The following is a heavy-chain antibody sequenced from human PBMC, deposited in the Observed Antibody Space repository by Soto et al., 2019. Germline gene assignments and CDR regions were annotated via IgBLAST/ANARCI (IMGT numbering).Heavy chain of an antibody. CDR3: ASLVNGQHEYFDY. Sequence: SETLSLTCIVSGGSFSSRSYYWGWIRQPPGKGLEWIGTISFSGSTYYGLSLKSRLTISVDTSRNHFSLKLSSVTAADTAVYYCASLVNGQHEYFDYWGQGALVTVS. V-gene: IGHV4-39*02. CDR1: GGSFSSRSYY. D-gene: IGHD6-13*01. J-gene: IGHJ4*02. CDR2: ISFSGST.